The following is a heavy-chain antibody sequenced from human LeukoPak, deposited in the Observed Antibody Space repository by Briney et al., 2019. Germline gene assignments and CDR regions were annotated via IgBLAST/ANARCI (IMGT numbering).Heavy chain of an antibody. Sequence: GGSLRLSCAASGFTFSSYAMHWVRQAPGKGLEWVAVISYDGSNKYYADSVKGRFTISRDNSKNTLYLQMNSLRAEDTAVYYCARASVVLWFGANLWFDPWGQGTLVTVSS. CDR2: ISYDGSNK. CDR3: ARASVVLWFGANLWFDP. V-gene: IGHV3-30*04. J-gene: IGHJ5*02. CDR1: GFTFSSYA. D-gene: IGHD3-10*01.